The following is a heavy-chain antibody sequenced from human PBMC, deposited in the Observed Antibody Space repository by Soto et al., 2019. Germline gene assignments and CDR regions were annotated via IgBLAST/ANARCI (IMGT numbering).Heavy chain of an antibody. D-gene: IGHD6-19*01. CDR3: AIDGKWLAVPYNFFGP. CDR2: INWNGNSR. J-gene: IGHJ5*02. Sequence: EVQLVESGGGVIRPGESLRLSCVASGYTFDDYGMSWVRQVPGKGLEWVSGINWNGNSRGYADSVKGRFTISRDNDKKSVYLQMNSQRAEDTAVYHCAIDGKWLAVPYNFFGPWGQGTLVTVSS. CDR1: GYTFDDYG. V-gene: IGHV3-20*01.